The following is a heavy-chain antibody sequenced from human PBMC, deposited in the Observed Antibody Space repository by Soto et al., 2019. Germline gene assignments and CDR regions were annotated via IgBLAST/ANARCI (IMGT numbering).Heavy chain of an antibody. D-gene: IGHD6-19*01. J-gene: IGHJ4*02. V-gene: IGHV3-30-3*01. Sequence: PGGSLRLSCAASGFTFSSYAMHWVRQAPGKELEWVAVISYDGSNKYYADSVKGRFTISRDNSKNTLYLQMNSLRAEDTAVYYCARDVGAEWLATGGGYWGQGTLVTVSS. CDR1: GFTFSSYA. CDR3: ARDVGAEWLATGGGY. CDR2: ISYDGSNK.